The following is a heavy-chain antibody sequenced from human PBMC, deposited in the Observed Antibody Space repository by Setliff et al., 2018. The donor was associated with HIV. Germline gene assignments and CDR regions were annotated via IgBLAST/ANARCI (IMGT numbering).Heavy chain of an antibody. J-gene: IGHJ5*02. V-gene: IGHV4-4*07. CDR2: IYDSGAT. Sequence: PSETLSLTCTVSGGSFNNYHWSWIRQPAGKGLEWIGRIYDSGATNYKPSLKSRVTMSIDKSNNQFSLYLTSVTAADTAIYYCARDRHYYGSGSYGPWGQGILVTSP. CDR3: ARDRHYYGSGSYGP. D-gene: IGHD3-10*01. CDR1: GGSFNNYH.